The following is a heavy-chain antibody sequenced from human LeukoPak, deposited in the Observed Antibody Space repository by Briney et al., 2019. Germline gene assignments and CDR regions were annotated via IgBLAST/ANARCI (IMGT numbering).Heavy chain of an antibody. J-gene: IGHJ6*03. CDR2: IYYTGST. Sequence: PSETLSLTCTVSGGSISSYYWSWIWQPPGKGLEWIGYIYYTGSTNYNPSLKSRVTISLDTSKNQFPLKLSSVTAADTAMYYCARLPLFHYMDVWGKGTTVTVSS. CDR1: GGSISSYY. D-gene: IGHD2-21*01. CDR3: ARLPLFHYMDV. V-gene: IGHV4-59*08.